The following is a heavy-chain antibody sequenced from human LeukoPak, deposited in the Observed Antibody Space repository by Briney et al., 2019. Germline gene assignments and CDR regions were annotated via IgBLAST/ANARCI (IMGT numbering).Heavy chain of an antibody. Sequence: GGSLRLSCAASGFTFSRYNMNWVRQAPGRGVEWVSHISSSSTTIYYADSVKGRFTIFRDNAKNSLYLQMSSLRDEDTAVYYCARDYYDSTGYYQGDHWGQGTLVTVSS. CDR3: ARDYYDSTGYYQGDH. CDR2: ISSSSTTI. V-gene: IGHV3-48*02. CDR1: GFTFSRYN. D-gene: IGHD3-22*01. J-gene: IGHJ4*02.